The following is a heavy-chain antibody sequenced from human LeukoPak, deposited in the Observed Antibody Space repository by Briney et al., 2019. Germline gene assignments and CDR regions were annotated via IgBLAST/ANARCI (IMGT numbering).Heavy chain of an antibody. V-gene: IGHV3-23*01. CDR2: ISGSGGST. Sequence: TGGSLRLSCAASGFTFSSYAMSWVRQAPGKGLKWVSAISGSGGSTYYADSVKGRFTISRDNSKNTLYLQMNSLRAEDTAVYYCAKDLLIAARIPDYWGQGTLVTVSS. CDR1: GFTFSSYA. D-gene: IGHD6-6*01. J-gene: IGHJ4*02. CDR3: AKDLLIAARIPDY.